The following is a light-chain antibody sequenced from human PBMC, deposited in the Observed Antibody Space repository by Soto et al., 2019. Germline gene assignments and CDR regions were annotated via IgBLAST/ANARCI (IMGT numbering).Light chain of an antibody. CDR1: SSDIGGYNS. CDR3: TSYTPIVTLGSV. J-gene: IGLJ1*01. Sequence: QSVLTQPASVSGSPGQSITISCTGTSSDIGGYNSVSWYQQHPGRAPRLIIYEVTNRPSGVSNRFSASKSGNTASLTISVLQAEDEADYYCTSYTPIVTLGSVFGTGTKVTVL. CDR2: EVT. V-gene: IGLV2-14*01.